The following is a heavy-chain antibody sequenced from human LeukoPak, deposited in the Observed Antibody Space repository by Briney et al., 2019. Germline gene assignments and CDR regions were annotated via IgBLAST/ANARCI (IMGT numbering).Heavy chain of an antibody. CDR1: GGSILDSTYY. D-gene: IGHD3-22*01. J-gene: IGHJ5*02. CDR2: IFYTGNT. V-gene: IGHV4-39*01. CDR3: ARQSSGYYYGWFNP. Sequence: SETLSLTCTVSGGSILDSTYYWAWIRQPPGKGLEWIATIFYTGNTHYNPSLKSRVTMSVDTVKNQFSLNLNSVTAADTAVYYCARQSSGYYYGWFNPWGQGTLVTVSS.